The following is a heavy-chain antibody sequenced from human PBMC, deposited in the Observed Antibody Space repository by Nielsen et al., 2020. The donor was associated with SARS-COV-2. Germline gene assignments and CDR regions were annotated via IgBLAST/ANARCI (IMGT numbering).Heavy chain of an antibody. CDR1: GFTFSTYG. CDR3: ARVYGERAYLDS. CDR2: IWHDGSNK. J-gene: IGHJ4*02. D-gene: IGHD4-17*01. Sequence: GESLKISCAASGFTFSTYGMHWVRQAPGKGLYWVAVIWHDGSNKYYAESVKGRFTISRDNSKNTLYLQMNSLRAEDTAVYYCARVYGERAYLDSWGQGTLVTVSS. V-gene: IGHV3-33*08.